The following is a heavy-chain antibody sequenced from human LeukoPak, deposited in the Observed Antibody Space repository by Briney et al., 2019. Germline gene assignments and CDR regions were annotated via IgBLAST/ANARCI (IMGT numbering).Heavy chain of an antibody. V-gene: IGHV4-34*01. J-gene: IGHJ5*02. Sequence: SETLSLTCAVYGGSFSGYYWSWIRQPPGKGLEWIGEINHSGSTNYNPSLKSRVTISVDTSKNQFSLKLGSVTAADTAVYYCARVYYYGSGSYSPFDPWGQGTLVTVSS. CDR3: ARVYYYGSGSYSPFDP. CDR1: GGSFSGYY. CDR2: INHSGST. D-gene: IGHD3-10*01.